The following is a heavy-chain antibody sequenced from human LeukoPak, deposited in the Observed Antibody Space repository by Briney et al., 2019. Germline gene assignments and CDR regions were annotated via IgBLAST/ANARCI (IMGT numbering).Heavy chain of an antibody. CDR3: ARDEGYYDSSGYFPPNNWFDP. CDR2: ISAYNGNT. CDR1: GYTFTSYG. V-gene: IGHV1-18*01. Sequence: ASVKVSCKASGYTFTSYGISWVRQAPGQGLEWMGWISAYNGNTNYAQKLQGRVTMTTDTSTSTAYMGLRSLRSDDTAVYYCARDEGYYDSSGYFPPNNWFDPWGQGTLVTVSS. D-gene: IGHD3-22*01. J-gene: IGHJ5*02.